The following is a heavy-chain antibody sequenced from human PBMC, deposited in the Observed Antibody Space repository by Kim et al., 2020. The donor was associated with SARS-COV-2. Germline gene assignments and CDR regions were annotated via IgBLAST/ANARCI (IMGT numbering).Heavy chain of an antibody. V-gene: IGHV3-23*01. CDR1: GFTFSSYA. CDR2: ISGSGGST. J-gene: IGHJ3*02. Sequence: GGSLRLSCAASGFTFSSYAMSWVRQAPGKGLEWVSAISGSGGSTYYADSVKGRFTISRDNSKNTLYLQMNSLRAEDTAVYYCAKGDSYSSSSWDDAFDIWGQGTMVTVSS. D-gene: IGHD6-6*01. CDR3: AKGDSYSSSSWDDAFDI.